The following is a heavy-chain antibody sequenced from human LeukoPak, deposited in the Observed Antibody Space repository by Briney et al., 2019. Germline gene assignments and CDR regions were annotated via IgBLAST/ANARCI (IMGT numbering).Heavy chain of an antibody. V-gene: IGHV4-38-2*02. CDR3: ATYYYGSGSYYSEVNAFDI. CDR1: GYSISSGYY. Sequence: PSETLSLTCTVSGYSISSGYYWGCIRQPPGKGLGWIGIIYHSGSTYYNPSLKSRVTISVDTSKNQFSLKLSSVTAADTAVYYCATYYYGSGSYYSEVNAFDIWGQGTMVTVSS. J-gene: IGHJ3*02. CDR2: IYHSGST. D-gene: IGHD3-10*01.